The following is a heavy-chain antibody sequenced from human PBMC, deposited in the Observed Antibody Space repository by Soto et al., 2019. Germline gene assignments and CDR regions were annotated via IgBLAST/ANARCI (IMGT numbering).Heavy chain of an antibody. Sequence: QVKLVQSGTEVKKPGASIKVSCKASGYSFATSGMSWVRQAPGQGLEWMGWISVYNGNRKSAQRLQGRVTLTTDTSASTAYMESRSLTSDDTAMYYCARDTESNRYNDWGQGTLVTVSS. D-gene: IGHD1-20*01. CDR2: ISVYNGNR. CDR1: GYSFATSG. CDR3: ARDTESNRYND. J-gene: IGHJ1*01. V-gene: IGHV1-18*01.